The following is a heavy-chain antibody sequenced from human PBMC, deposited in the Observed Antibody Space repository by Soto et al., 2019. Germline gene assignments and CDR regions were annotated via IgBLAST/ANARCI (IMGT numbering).Heavy chain of an antibody. V-gene: IGHV3-21*01. J-gene: IGHJ4*02. CDR1: GFTFSSYS. CDR2: ISSSSSYI. CDR3: ARDSVATGKGDY. Sequence: EVRLVESGGGLVKPGGSLRLSCAASGFTFSSYSMNWVRQAPGKGLEWVSSISSSSSYIYYADSVKGRFTISRDNAKNSLYLQMNSLRAEDTAVYYCARDSVATGKGDYWGQGTLVTVSS. D-gene: IGHD5-12*01.